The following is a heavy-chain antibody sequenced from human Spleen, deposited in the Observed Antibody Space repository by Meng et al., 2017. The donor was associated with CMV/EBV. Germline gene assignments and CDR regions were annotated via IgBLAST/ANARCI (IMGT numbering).Heavy chain of an antibody. CDR1: EYSFTSYG. D-gene: IGHD3-9*01. Sequence: ASVQVSCKAAEYSFTSYGISWVRQAPGQGLEWMGWINTYNGNTKYRQKFQGRVTMTTDTSTYTAYMELRSLRSGDTAVYYCARSITIFQIDYWGQGTLVTVSS. CDR3: ARSITIFQIDY. J-gene: IGHJ4*02. V-gene: IGHV1-18*01. CDR2: INTYNGNT.